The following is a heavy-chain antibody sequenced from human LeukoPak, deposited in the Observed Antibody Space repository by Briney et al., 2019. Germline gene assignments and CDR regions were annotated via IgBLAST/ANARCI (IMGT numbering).Heavy chain of an antibody. D-gene: IGHD3-16*01. Sequence: KPSGTLSLTCPVYGGSFSGYYWSWIRQPPGKGLEWIGEINHSGSTNYNPSLKSRVTISVDTSKNQFSLKLSSVTAADTAVYYCARVGDDIGGYFDYWGQGTLVTVSS. CDR2: INHSGST. CDR3: ARVGDDIGGYFDY. CDR1: GGSFSGYY. J-gene: IGHJ4*02. V-gene: IGHV4-34*01.